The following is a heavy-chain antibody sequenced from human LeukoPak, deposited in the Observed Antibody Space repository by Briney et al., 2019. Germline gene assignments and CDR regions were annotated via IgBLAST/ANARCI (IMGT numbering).Heavy chain of an antibody. D-gene: IGHD1-26*01. V-gene: IGHV1-46*01. CDR3: ARDNSVGDVAWWFDP. CDR2: INPSGSST. Sequence: ASVKVSCKASGYTFTSYDINWVRRAPGQGLEWLGLINPSGSSTLYAQKFQGRVTMTRDMSTTTDYMELSSLRSEDTAFYYCARDNSVGDVAWWFDPWGQGTLVTVSS. J-gene: IGHJ5*02. CDR1: GYTFTSYD.